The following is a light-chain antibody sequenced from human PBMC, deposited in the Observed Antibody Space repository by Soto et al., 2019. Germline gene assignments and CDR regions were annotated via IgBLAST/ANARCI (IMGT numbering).Light chain of an antibody. CDR2: GAS. CDR1: QSVSSNY. V-gene: IGKV3-20*01. CDR3: QQYGTSPQT. J-gene: IGKJ2*01. Sequence: EIVLTQSPGTLSLSPWQRSTLSYSASQSVSSNYLAWYQQKPGQAPRLLIHGASSRATAIPDRFSGSGSGTDFTLTISRLEPEDFAMYYCQQYGTSPQTFGQGTKVDIK.